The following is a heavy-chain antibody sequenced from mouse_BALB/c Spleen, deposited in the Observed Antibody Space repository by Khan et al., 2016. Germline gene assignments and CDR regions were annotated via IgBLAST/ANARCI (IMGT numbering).Heavy chain of an antibody. CDR2: IDPANGNT. Sequence: VLLKQSGAELVKPGASVKLSCTVSGFNIKDTYMHWVNQRPEQGLDWIGRIDPANGNTKFDPKFQDKATITADTSSNTAYLQLSSLTSEDTAVYYGSRGVYDYEFAYWGQGTLVTVSA. J-gene: IGHJ3*01. CDR3: SRGVYDYEFAY. D-gene: IGHD2-4*01. V-gene: IGHV14-3*02. CDR1: GFNIKDTY.